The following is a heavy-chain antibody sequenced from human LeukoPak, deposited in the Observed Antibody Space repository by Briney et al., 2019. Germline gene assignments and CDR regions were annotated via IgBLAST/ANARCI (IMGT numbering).Heavy chain of an antibody. CDR3: AREYYDFWSGYYRDNWFDP. D-gene: IGHD3-3*01. CDR1: GYTFTGYY. Sequence: ASVKVSCKASGYTFTGYYMHWVRQAPGRGLEWMGWINPNSGGTNYAQKFQGRVTMTRDTSISTAYMELSRLRSDDTAVYYCAREYYDFWSGYYRDNWFDPWGQGTLVTVSS. CDR2: INPNSGGT. V-gene: IGHV1-2*02. J-gene: IGHJ5*02.